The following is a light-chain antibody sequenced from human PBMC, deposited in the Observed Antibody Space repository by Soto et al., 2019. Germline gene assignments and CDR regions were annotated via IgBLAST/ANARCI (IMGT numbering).Light chain of an antibody. V-gene: IGKV3-20*01. J-gene: IGKJ1*01. CDR2: DAS. Sequence: EIVLTQSPATLSLSPGERATLSCRASQSVSDYLAWYQQKPGQAPRLLIYDASNRATGIPARFSGSGSGTDFTLTISRLEPEDFAVYYCQQYGSSPRTFGQGTKVDIK. CDR3: QQYGSSPRT. CDR1: QSVSDY.